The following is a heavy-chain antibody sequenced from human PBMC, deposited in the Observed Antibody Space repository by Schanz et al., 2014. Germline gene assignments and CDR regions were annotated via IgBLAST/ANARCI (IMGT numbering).Heavy chain of an antibody. CDR3: ARTGYDPSLTH. CDR1: GYSFSAYY. CDR2: IIPITGIT. D-gene: IGHD5-12*01. Sequence: QVQLVQSGAELKNPGASVKVSCKASGYSFSAYYINWVRHAPGQGLEWMGRIIPITGITNYAQKFQGRVTFTADKSTSTAFLEVNSLRSEDTAVYYCARTGYDPSLTHWGQGTLVTVSS. V-gene: IGHV1-69*09. J-gene: IGHJ4*02.